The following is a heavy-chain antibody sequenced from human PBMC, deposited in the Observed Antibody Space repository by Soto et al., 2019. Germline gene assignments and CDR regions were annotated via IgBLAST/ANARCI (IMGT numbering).Heavy chain of an antibody. Sequence: GGSLRLSCAASGFTFSDYYMSWIRQAPGKGLEWVSYISSSGSTIYYADSVKGRFTISRDNAKNSLYLQMNSLRAEDTAVYYCARDSYYDSSGYPYGMDVWGQGTTVTVSS. CDR3: ARDSYYDSSGYPYGMDV. J-gene: IGHJ6*02. CDR1: GFTFSDYY. CDR2: ISSSGSTI. D-gene: IGHD3-22*01. V-gene: IGHV3-11*01.